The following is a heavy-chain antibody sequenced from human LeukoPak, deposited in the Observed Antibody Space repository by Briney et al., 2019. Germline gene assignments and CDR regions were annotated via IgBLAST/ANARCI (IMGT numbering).Heavy chain of an antibody. V-gene: IGHV3-53*01. CDR2: IYSGGTT. J-gene: IGHJ4*02. CDR1: GFTVSSNY. D-gene: IGHD6-19*01. CDR3: TKLKGWYGDGYFDY. Sequence: GGSLRLSCAASGFTVSSNYMSWVRQPPGKGLEWVSVIYSGGTTFYADSVKGRFTISRDNSRNTLYLQMNSLRADDTAVYYCTKLKGWYGDGYFDYWGQGIVATVSS.